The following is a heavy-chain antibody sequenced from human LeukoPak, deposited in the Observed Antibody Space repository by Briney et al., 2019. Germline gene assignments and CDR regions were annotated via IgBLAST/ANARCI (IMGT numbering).Heavy chain of an antibody. D-gene: IGHD3-22*01. V-gene: IGHV3-30*03. CDR2: ISYDGSKK. CDR1: GLTFSNYG. CDR3: ARQGGYYLYYFDY. Sequence: PGGSLRLSCAASGLTFSNYGMHWVRQAPGKGLEWVAVISYDGSKKYYADSVKGRFTISRDNSKNTLYLQMNSLRAEDTAVYYCARQGGYYLYYFDYWGQGTLVTVSS. J-gene: IGHJ4*02.